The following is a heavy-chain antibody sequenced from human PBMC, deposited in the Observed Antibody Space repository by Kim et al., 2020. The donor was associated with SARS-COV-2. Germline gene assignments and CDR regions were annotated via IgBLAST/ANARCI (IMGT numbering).Heavy chain of an antibody. J-gene: IGHJ4*02. CDR1: GFTFSSYA. CDR2: ISGSGGST. Sequence: GGSLRLSCAASGFTFSSYAMSWVRQAPGKGLEWVSAISGSGGSTSYADSVKGRFTISRDNTKNTLYLQMNSLRAEDTAVYYCAKRPGYYDSSGSGYWGQGTLCTVSS. V-gene: IGHV3-23*01. D-gene: IGHD3-22*01. CDR3: AKRPGYYDSSGSGY.